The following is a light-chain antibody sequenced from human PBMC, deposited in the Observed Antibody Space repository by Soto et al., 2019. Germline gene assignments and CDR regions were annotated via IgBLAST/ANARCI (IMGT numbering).Light chain of an antibody. V-gene: IGKV3-20*01. J-gene: IGKJ3*01. CDR3: QQYGSSPFT. Sequence: EIVLTQSPGTLSLSPGERATLSCRASQSVSSSYLAWYQQKPGQAPRLLIYGPSSRATGIPDRFSGSGSGTHFTLTISRLEPEDFAVYYCQQYGSSPFTFGPGTKVDIK. CDR2: GPS. CDR1: QSVSSSY.